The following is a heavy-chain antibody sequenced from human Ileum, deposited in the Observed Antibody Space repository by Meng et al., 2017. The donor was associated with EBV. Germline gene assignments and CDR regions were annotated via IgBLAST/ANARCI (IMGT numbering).Heavy chain of an antibody. J-gene: IGHJ4*02. CDR3: AHEEDWRIDY. D-gene: IGHD3/OR15-3a*01. CDR2: VYWDDDK. V-gene: IGHV2-5*02. Sequence: QITFKESGPTLVKPTQTLTLTCIFSGFSLNTSGVGVGRVRQPPGKALEWLALVYWDDDKRYSPSLERRLTITKDTSKNQVVLTMTNMDPLDTATYYCAHEEDWRIDYWGQGTLVTVSS. CDR1: GFSLNTSGVG.